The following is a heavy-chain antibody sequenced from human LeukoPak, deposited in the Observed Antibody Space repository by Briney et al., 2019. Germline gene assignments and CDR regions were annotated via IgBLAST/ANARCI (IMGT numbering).Heavy chain of an antibody. V-gene: IGHV3-23*01. D-gene: IGHD5-24*01. J-gene: IGHJ4*02. CDR1: GFTLRDYA. Sequence: GGSLRLSCAVSGFTLRDYAMRWVRQAPGKGLEWVSTISGGGDDTFYADSVKGRCTISRDNSRNTLYLQLNSLRAEDTAVYYCAKDQPADGYNSIWGQGTLVTVSP. CDR2: ISGGGDDT. CDR3: AKDQPADGYNSI.